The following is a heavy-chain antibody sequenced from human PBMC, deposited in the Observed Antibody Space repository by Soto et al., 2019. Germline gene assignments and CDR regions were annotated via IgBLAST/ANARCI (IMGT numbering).Heavy chain of an antibody. V-gene: IGHV4-59*08. D-gene: IGHD3-10*01. CDR3: ARHGFGSLHGLVDV. J-gene: IGHJ6*02. Sequence: QVQLQESGPGLVKPSETLSLTCTVSGGSITNYYCSWFRQPPGKGLEWIGYIQYNGYSAYNLSLKRRGTMSMDTSKTQFSQMLESVTATDTAVYYCARHGFGSLHGLVDVWGQGTTVIVSS. CDR1: GGSITNYY. CDR2: IQYNGYS.